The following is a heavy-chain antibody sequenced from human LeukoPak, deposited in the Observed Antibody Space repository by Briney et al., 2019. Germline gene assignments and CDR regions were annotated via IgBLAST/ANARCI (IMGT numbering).Heavy chain of an antibody. J-gene: IGHJ3*02. Sequence: SETLSLTCTVSGGSISSYYWSWIRQPPGKGLEWIGYIYYSGTTNYNPSLKSRVTISVDTSKNQFSLNLISVTAADTAVYYCTTDQPRLYCSGGSCYTSDAFDIWGQGTMVTVSS. CDR3: TTDQPRLYCSGGSCYTSDAFDI. V-gene: IGHV4-59*12. CDR2: IYYSGTT. D-gene: IGHD2-15*01. CDR1: GGSISSYY.